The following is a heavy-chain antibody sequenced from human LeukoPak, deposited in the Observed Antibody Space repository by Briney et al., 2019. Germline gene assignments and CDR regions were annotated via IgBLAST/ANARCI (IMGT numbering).Heavy chain of an antibody. D-gene: IGHD6-13*01. CDR3: ASQRAAGTPFDY. J-gene: IGHJ4*02. V-gene: IGHV4-34*01. CDR1: GGSFSGYY. CDR2: INHSGST. Sequence: SETLPLTCAVYGGSFSGYYWSWIRQPPGKGLEWIGEINHSGSTNYNPSLKSRVTISVDTSKNQFSLKLSSVTAADTAVYYCASQRAAGTPFDYWGQGTLVTVSS.